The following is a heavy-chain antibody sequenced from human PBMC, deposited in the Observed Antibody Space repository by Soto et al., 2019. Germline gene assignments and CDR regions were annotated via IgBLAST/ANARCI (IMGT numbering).Heavy chain of an antibody. CDR3: AKDLQSVDYGDYPPDYYYYYGMAV. CDR1: GFTFSGSA. CDR2: IRSKDNSYAT. J-gene: IGHJ6*02. Sequence: EVQLVESGGGLVQPGVSLTLSCAASGFTFSGSAMHWVRQAYGQGLEWVGRIRSKDNSYATAYAASVKGRFTISRDDSKNTAYLQMDSLKTEDTAVYYRAKDLQSVDYGDYPPDYYYYYGMAVWVQGTTVTVSS. D-gene: IGHD4-17*01. V-gene: IGHV3-73*02.